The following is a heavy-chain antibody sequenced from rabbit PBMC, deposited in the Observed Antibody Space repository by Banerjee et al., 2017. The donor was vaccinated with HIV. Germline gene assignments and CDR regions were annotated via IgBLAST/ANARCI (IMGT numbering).Heavy chain of an antibody. J-gene: IGHJ6*01. D-gene: IGHD4-1*01. CDR3: ARDLAGVIGWNFGL. Sequence: QSLEESGGGLVQPEGSLTLTCKASGFDFSSTYYMCWVRQAPGKGLEWIGCIGGGSSGITYYASWAKGRFTISKASWTTVTLQMTSLTAADTASYFCARDLAGVIGWNFGLWGPGTLVTVS. CDR1: GFDFSSTYY. CDR2: IGGGSSGIT. V-gene: IGHV1S40*01.